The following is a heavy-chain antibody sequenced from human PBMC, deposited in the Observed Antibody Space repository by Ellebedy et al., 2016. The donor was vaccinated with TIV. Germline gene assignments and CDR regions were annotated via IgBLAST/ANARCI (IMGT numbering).Heavy chain of an antibody. D-gene: IGHD5-18*01. V-gene: IGHV4-34*01. CDR3: VRAIDTAIVIYY. CDR2: VNHREST. CDR1: GGSFSGYS. J-gene: IGHJ4*02. Sequence: SETLSLTCAVFGGSFSGYSWSWIRQPPGKGLEWIGSVNHRESTNYNPSLKSRVTMSVDTSKNQFSLRLRSVTAADTAVYYCVRAIDTAIVIYYWGQGTLVTVSS.